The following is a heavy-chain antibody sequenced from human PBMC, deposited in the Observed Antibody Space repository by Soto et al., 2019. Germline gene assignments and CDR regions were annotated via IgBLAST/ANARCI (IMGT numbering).Heavy chain of an antibody. CDR3: ASPGGGYSRDYYGMDV. Sequence: QVQLQESGPGLVKPSQTLSLTCTVSGGSISSGGYYWSWIRQHPGKGLEWIGYIYYSGSTYYNPSLKSRVTIAEGTSRSQFALKLSAVTAADTAVYYCASPGGGYSRDYYGMDVWGQGTTVTVSS. V-gene: IGHV4-31*03. CDR2: IYYSGST. D-gene: IGHD6-13*01. CDR1: GGSISSGGYY. J-gene: IGHJ6*02.